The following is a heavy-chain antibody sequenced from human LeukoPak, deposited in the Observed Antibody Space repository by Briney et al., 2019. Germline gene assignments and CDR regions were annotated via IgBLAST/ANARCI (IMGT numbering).Heavy chain of an antibody. CDR3: ARDYDFWSGYYGPFDY. CDR1: GFTFSSYS. Sequence: GGSLRLSCAASGFTFSSYSMNWVRQAPGKGLEWVSSISSSSSYIYYADSVKGRFTISRDNAKNSLYLQMNSLRDEDTAVYYCARDYDFWSGYYGPFDYWGQGTLVTVSS. J-gene: IGHJ4*02. CDR2: ISSSSSYI. V-gene: IGHV3-21*01. D-gene: IGHD3-3*01.